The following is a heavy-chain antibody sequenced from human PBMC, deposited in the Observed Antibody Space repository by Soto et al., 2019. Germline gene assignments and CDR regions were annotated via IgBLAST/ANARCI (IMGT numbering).Heavy chain of an antibody. J-gene: IGHJ4*02. V-gene: IGHV3-23*01. D-gene: IGHD5-12*01. Sequence: GGSLRLXCAASGFTFSSYAMSWARQAPGKGLEWVSTIGGSAGSTFYADSVKGRFTLSRDSSKNTLYLQMNSLRAEDTALYYCAKGGRGVATMVDYWGQGTLVTVSS. CDR2: IGGSAGST. CDR3: AKGGRGVATMVDY. CDR1: GFTFSSYA.